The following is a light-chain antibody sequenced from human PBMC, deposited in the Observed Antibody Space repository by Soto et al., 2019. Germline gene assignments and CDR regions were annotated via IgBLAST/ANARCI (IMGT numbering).Light chain of an antibody. Sequence: EILLAQSPATLSLSPGERATLSCKASQDVSIFLAWYQQKPGQASRLLIHDASNRATGVPARFSGSGSGRDFTLTITSLDPEDFAVYYCQQRSTWLYTFGQGTKLEV. V-gene: IGKV3-11*02. CDR3: QQRSTWLYT. CDR1: QDVSIF. CDR2: DAS. J-gene: IGKJ2*01.